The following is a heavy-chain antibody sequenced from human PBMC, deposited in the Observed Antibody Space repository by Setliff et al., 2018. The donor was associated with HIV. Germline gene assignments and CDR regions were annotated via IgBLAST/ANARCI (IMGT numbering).Heavy chain of an antibody. J-gene: IGHJ5*02. Sequence: SETLSLTCTVSGGSIDSSDYYWGWIRQPPGKGLEWIGSVYNSGITFKNPSLKSRVSISVDRSGNQFSLRLTSVTAADTAVYYCATCRHRPSNWFDPWGQGTVVTVSS. CDR3: ATCRHRPSNWFDP. CDR2: VYNSGIT. V-gene: IGHV4-39*07. CDR1: GGSIDSSDYY.